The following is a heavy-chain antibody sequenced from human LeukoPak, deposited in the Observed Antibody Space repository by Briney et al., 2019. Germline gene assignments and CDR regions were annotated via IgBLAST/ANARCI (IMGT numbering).Heavy chain of an antibody. D-gene: IGHD6-19*01. CDR1: GYTFTGYY. CDR3: ASSIAVAGTALNY. V-gene: IGHV1-2*02. CDR2: INPNSGGT. Sequence: GASVKVSCKASGYTFTGYYMHWVRQAPGQGLEWMGWINPNSGGTNYAQKFQGRVTMTRDTSISTAYMELSRLRSDDTAVYYCASSIAVAGTALNYWGQGTLVTVSS. J-gene: IGHJ4*02.